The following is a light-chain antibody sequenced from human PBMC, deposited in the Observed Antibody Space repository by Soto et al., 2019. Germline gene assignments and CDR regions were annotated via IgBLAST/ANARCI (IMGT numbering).Light chain of an antibody. CDR1: QSVSSY. Sequence: EIVLTQSPATLSLSPGERATLSCRASQSVSSYLAWYQQKPGQAPRLPIYDASNRATGIPARFSGSGSGTDFTLTISSLEPEDFAVYYCQQRSNWPSRFGGGTKVEIK. CDR2: DAS. CDR3: QQRSNWPSR. J-gene: IGKJ4*01. V-gene: IGKV3-11*01.